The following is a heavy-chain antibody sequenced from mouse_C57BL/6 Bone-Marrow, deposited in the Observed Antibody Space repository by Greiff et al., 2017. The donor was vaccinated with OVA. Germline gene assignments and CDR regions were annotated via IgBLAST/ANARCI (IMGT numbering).Heavy chain of an antibody. V-gene: IGHV1-22*01. CDR1: GYTFTDYN. J-gene: IGHJ3*01. CDR2: INPNNGGT. CDR3: ARSRDSNYVRFAY. Sequence: VQLKQSGPELVKPGASVKMSCKASGYTFTDYNMHWVKQSHGKSLEWIGYINPNNGGTSYNQKFKGKATLTVNKSSSTAYMELRSLTSEDSAVYYCARSRDSNYVRFAYWGQGTLVTVSA. D-gene: IGHD2-5*01.